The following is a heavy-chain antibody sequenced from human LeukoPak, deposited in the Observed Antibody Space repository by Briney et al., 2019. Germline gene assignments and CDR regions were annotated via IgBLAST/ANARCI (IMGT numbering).Heavy chain of an antibody. CDR2: MNPNSANT. CDR3: ARGLPTPDSTLSDY. J-gene: IGHJ4*02. D-gene: IGHD3-16*01. V-gene: IGHV1-8*01. Sequence: ASVKVSCKASGYTFTSYDINWVRQATGQGLEWMGWMNPNSANTGYAQKLQGRVTMTRNTSISTAYMELSSLRSEDTAVYYCARGLPTPDSTLSDYWGQGTLVTVSS. CDR1: GYTFTSYD.